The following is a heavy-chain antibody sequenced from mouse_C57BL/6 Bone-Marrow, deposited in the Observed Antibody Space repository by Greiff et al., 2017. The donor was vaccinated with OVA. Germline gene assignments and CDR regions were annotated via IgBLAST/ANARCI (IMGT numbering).Heavy chain of an antibody. CDR1: GFTFSSYA. CDR3: ARPLYGNYDGFAY. J-gene: IGHJ3*01. D-gene: IGHD2-1*01. V-gene: IGHV5-4*03. CDR2: ISDGGSYT. Sequence: DVMLVESGGGLVKPGGSLKLSCAASGFTFSSYAMSWVRQTPEKRLEWVATISDGGSYTYYPDNVKGRFTISRDNAKNNLYLQMSHLKSEDTAMYYCARPLYGNYDGFAYWGQGTLVTVSA.